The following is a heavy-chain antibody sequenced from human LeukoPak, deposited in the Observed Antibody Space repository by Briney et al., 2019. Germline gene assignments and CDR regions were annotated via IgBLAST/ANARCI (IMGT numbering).Heavy chain of an antibody. CDR2: INHSGST. D-gene: IGHD2-15*01. J-gene: IGHJ4*02. Sequence: PSETLSLTCAVYGGSFSGYYWSWIRQPPGKGPEWIGEINHSGSTNYNPSLKSRVTISVDTSKNQFSLKLSSVTAADAAVYYCARAPLGYCSGGSCYLFDYWGQGTLVTVSS. CDR1: GGSFSGYY. V-gene: IGHV4-34*01. CDR3: ARAPLGYCSGGSCYLFDY.